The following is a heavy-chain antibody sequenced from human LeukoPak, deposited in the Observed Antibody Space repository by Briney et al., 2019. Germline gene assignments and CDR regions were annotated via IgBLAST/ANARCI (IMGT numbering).Heavy chain of an antibody. Sequence: PSETLSLTCTVSGGSISSYYWSWIRQPPGKGLEWIGYFYYSGSTNYNPSLKSRVTISVDTSKNQFSLKLSSVTAADTAVYYCARGDSSREALDYWGQGTLVTVSS. D-gene: IGHD3-22*01. V-gene: IGHV4-59*01. CDR2: FYYSGST. J-gene: IGHJ4*02. CDR1: GGSISSYY. CDR3: ARGDSSREALDY.